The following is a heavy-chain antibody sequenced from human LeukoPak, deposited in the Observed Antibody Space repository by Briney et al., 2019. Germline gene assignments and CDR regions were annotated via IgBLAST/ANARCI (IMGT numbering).Heavy chain of an antibody. D-gene: IGHD3-22*01. CDR1: GGSFSGYY. J-gene: IGHJ4*02. Sequence: SETLSLTCAVYGGSFSGYYWSWIRQPPGKGLEWIGEINHSGSTNYNPSLKSRVTISVDTSKNQFSLKLSSVTAADTAVYYCARQAGGPYYYDSSGYYYFDYWGQGTLVTVSS. CDR3: ARQAGGPYYYDSSGYYYFDY. CDR2: INHSGST. V-gene: IGHV4-34*01.